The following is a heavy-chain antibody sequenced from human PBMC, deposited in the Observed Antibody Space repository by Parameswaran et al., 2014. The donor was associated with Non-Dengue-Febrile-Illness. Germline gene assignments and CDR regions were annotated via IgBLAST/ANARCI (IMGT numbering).Heavy chain of an antibody. V-gene: IGHV4-59*01. CDR2: IYYSGST. J-gene: IGHJ4*02. Sequence: RWIRQPPGKGLEWIGYIYYSGSTNYNPSLKSRVTISVDTSKNQFSLKLSSVTAADTAVYYCARTSVGPYVWGSYRSTYYFDYWGQGTLVTVSS. D-gene: IGHD3-16*02. CDR3: ARTSVGPYVWGSYRSTYYFDY.